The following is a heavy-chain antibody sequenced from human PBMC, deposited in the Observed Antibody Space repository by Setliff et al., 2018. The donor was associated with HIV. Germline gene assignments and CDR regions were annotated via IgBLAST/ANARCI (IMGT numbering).Heavy chain of an antibody. CDR2: IKSKTDGGTT. Sequence: RLSCAASGFTFSNAWMSWVRQAPGKGLEWVGRIKSKTDGGTTDYAAPVKGRFTISRDDSKNTLYLQMNSLTTEDTAVYYCTTDDNYDFWSGTWGQGTLVTVSS. D-gene: IGHD3-3*01. J-gene: IGHJ4*02. CDR3: TTDDNYDFWSGT. V-gene: IGHV3-15*01. CDR1: GFTFSNAW.